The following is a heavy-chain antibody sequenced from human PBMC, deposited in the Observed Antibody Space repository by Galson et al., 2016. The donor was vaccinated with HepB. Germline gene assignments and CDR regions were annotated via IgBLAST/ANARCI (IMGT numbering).Heavy chain of an antibody. D-gene: IGHD1-26*01. V-gene: IGHV3-30-3*01. CDR3: ARDYSGNYYTSFDI. CDR2: ISYDGTQK. Sequence: SLGLSCAASGFTFSIYSIHWVRQAPGKGLEWVAVISYDGTQKYYADSVKSRFSLSRDNSKNTLYVQMGSLRTEDTAVYYCARDYSGNYYTSFDIWGQGTMVTVSS. CDR1: GFTFSIYS. J-gene: IGHJ3*02.